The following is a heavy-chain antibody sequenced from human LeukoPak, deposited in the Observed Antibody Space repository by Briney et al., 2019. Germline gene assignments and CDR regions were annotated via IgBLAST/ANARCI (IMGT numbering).Heavy chain of an antibody. Sequence: GGSLRLPCSASGFTFRSYAMLWLGQAPAKGLAGMAGISYDVSNKYCADSVKGRFTISRDNSKNTLYLQMNSLRAEDTAVYYCARARGSGSYPNWFDPWGQGTLVNVSS. D-gene: IGHD3-10*01. CDR1: GFTFRSYA. CDR3: ARARGSGSYPNWFDP. CDR2: ISYDVSNK. V-gene: IGHV3-30*04. J-gene: IGHJ5*02.